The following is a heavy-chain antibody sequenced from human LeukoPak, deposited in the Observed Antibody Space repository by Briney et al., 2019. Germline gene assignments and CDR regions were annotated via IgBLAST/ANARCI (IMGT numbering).Heavy chain of an antibody. CDR3: ARGANGGNSGYYYYGMDV. CDR2: ISYDGNNK. V-gene: IGHV3-30-3*01. CDR1: EITFSSYA. D-gene: IGHD4-23*01. Sequence: GRSLRLSCEASEITFSSYAMHWVRQAPGKGLEWVAVISYDGNNKYYADSVKGRFTISRDNSKNTLYVQMNSLRAEDTAVYYCARGANGGNSGYYYYGMDVWGQGTTVTVSS. J-gene: IGHJ6*02.